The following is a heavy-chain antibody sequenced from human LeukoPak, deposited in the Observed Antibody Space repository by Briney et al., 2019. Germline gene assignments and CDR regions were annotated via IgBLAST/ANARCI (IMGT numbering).Heavy chain of an antibody. Sequence: GGSLRLSCAASGFTFSSYWMSWVRQAPGKGLEWVANINKDGGEKYYVDSVKGRFTISRDNAKNSLYLQMNSLRAEDTAVYYCARAKSYYDSSGYFPWGQGTLVTVSS. CDR1: GFTFSSYW. CDR2: INKDGGEK. CDR3: ARAKSYYDSSGYFP. V-gene: IGHV3-7*03. D-gene: IGHD3-22*01. J-gene: IGHJ5*02.